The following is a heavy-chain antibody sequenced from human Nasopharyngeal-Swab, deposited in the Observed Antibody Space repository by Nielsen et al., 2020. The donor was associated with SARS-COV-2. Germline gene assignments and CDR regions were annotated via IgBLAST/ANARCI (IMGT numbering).Heavy chain of an antibody. V-gene: IGHV3-30*04. D-gene: IGHD4-17*01. CDR2: ISYDGSNK. J-gene: IGHJ4*02. CDR1: GFTFSSYA. CDR3: ARDDYGDYVWSFDY. Sequence: GESLKISCAASGFTFSSYAMHWVRRAPGKGLEWVAVISYDGSNKYYADSVKGRFTISRDNSKNTLYLQMNSLRAEDTAVYYCARDDYGDYVWSFDYWGQGTLVTVSS.